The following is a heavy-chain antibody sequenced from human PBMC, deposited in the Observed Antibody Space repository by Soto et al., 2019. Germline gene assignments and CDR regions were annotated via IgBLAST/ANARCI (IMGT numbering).Heavy chain of an antibody. D-gene: IGHD2-15*01. CDR2: INAGNGNT. Sequence: ASVKVSCKASGYTFTSYAMHWVRQAPGQRLEWMGWINAGNGNTKYSQKFQGRVTITRDTSASTAYMELSSLRSEDTAVYYCAGLRGYAGSPIDYWGQGTLVTVSS. CDR1: GYTFTSYA. V-gene: IGHV1-3*01. J-gene: IGHJ4*02. CDR3: AGLRGYAGSPIDY.